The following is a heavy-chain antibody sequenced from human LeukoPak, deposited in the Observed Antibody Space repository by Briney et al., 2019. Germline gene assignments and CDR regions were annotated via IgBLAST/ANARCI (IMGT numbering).Heavy chain of an antibody. CDR1: GGSIINYY. V-gene: IGHV4-59*08. CDR2: IFYSGST. D-gene: IGHD1-26*01. Sequence: SETLSLTCTVSGGSIINYYWSWIRRPPGKGLEWIGYIFYSGSTNYNPSLKSRVTMSVDTSKNQFSLKLSSVTAADTATYYCARHKGAYSGSYLDYWGQGSLVTVSS. CDR3: ARHKGAYSGSYLDY. J-gene: IGHJ4*02.